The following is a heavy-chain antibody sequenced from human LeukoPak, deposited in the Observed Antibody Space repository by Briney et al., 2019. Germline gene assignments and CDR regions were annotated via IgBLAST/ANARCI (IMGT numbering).Heavy chain of an antibody. J-gene: IGHJ6*02. Sequence: SETLSLTCTVSRDSMKSYYWSWLRQPPGKGLVWNGYIYYTGSTDYNPSLKSRVTISVDTSRNQFSLKLTSVTAADTAVYYCAREVAAAGYYYYGMDVWGQGTTVTVSS. CDR3: AREVAAAGYYYYGMDV. CDR2: IYYTGST. CDR1: RDSMKSYY. D-gene: IGHD6-13*01. V-gene: IGHV4-59*01.